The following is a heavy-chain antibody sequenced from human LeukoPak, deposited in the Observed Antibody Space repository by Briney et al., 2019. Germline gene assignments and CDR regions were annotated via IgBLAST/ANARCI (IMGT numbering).Heavy chain of an antibody. CDR1: GLTVSSNY. Sequence: PGGSLRLSCVASGLTVSSNYMTRVRQAPGKGLEWVSVIYSGGNTYYADSVKGRFTISRDNSKNTLDLQMNSLRAEDTAVYYCAKYLRYLDYWGQGTLVTVSS. D-gene: IGHD2/OR15-2a*01. V-gene: IGHV3-53*01. J-gene: IGHJ4*02. CDR2: IYSGGNT. CDR3: AKYLRYLDY.